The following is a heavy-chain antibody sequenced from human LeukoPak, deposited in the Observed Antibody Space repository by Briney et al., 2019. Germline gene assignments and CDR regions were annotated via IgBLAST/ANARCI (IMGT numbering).Heavy chain of an antibody. CDR2: IYHSGST. J-gene: IGHJ4*02. CDR3: VTRYIVATPLDY. D-gene: IGHD5-12*01. CDR1: GYSISSGYY. V-gene: IGHV4-38-2*01. Sequence: SETLSLTCAVSGYSISSGYYWGWIRQPPGKGLEWIGSIYHSGSTYYNPSLKSRVTIPVDTSKNQFSLKLSSVTAADTAVYYCVTRYIVATPLDYWGQGTLVTVSS.